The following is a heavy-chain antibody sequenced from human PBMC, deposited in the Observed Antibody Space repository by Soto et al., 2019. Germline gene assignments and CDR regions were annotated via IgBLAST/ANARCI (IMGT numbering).Heavy chain of an antibody. CDR3: ARDAYDILTGWPHHWFDP. D-gene: IGHD3-9*01. V-gene: IGHV3-33*01. Sequence: QVQLVESGGGVVQPGRSLRLSCAASGFTFSSYGMHWVRQAPGKGLEWVAVIWYDGSNKYYADSVKGRFTISRDNSKNTLYLQMNSLRAEDTAVYYCARDAYDILTGWPHHWFDPWGQGTLATVSS. CDR2: IWYDGSNK. CDR1: GFTFSSYG. J-gene: IGHJ5*02.